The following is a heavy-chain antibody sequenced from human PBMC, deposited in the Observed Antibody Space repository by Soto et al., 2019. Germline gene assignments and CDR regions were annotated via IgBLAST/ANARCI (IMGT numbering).Heavy chain of an antibody. Sequence: GESLKISCKASGYSFSNYWIGWVRQMPGKGLEWMGIIYPADSDTTYNPSFQGQVSISVDKSTSTAYLQWSSLKASDTAMYYCARQGLHTKWFDPWGQGTLVTVSS. CDR3: ARQGLHTKWFDP. CDR2: IYPADSDT. CDR1: GYSFSNYW. V-gene: IGHV5-51*01. J-gene: IGHJ5*02.